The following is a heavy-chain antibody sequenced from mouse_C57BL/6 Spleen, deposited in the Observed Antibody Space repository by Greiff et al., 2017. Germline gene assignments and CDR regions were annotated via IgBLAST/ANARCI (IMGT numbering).Heavy chain of an antibody. V-gene: IGHV1-74*01. CDR1: GYTFTSYW. CDR3: AKGERDY. CDR2: IHPSDSAT. Sequence: QVQLQQPGAELVKPGASVKVSCKASGYTFTSYWMHWVKQRPGQGLEWIGRIHPSDSATNYNQKFTGKATLTVDKSSSTAYMQLSRLTSEDSAVYYCAKGERDYWGQGTTVTVSS. J-gene: IGHJ4*01.